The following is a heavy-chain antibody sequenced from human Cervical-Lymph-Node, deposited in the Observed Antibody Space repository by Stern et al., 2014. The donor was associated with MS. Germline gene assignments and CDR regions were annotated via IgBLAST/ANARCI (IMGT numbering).Heavy chain of an antibody. CDR2: ISSNGKTT. D-gene: IGHD1-14*01. CDR3: ARAGTSYYYYRLDV. V-gene: IGHV3-11*01. CDR1: GFTVSDFY. J-gene: IGHJ6*02. Sequence: VQLVESGGGLVKPGGSLRLSCAASGFTVSDFYMSWMRQAPGKGLEWVSYISSNGKTTYYADSVEGRFTISRDNAKNSVVLQMNILRAEDTAVYYCARAGTSYYYYRLDVWGQGTTVTVSS.